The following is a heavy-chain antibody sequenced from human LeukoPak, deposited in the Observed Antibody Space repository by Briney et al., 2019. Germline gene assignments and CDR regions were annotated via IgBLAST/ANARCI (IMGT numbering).Heavy chain of an antibody. CDR2: INAGNGNT. Sequence: ASVKVSCKASGYTFTSYAMHWVRQAPGQRLEWMGWINAGNGNTKYSQKFQGRVTITRDTSARTAYMELSSLRSEDTAVYYCARGSNWNDEGGWFDPWGQETLVTVSS. CDR3: ARGSNWNDEGGWFDP. J-gene: IGHJ5*02. D-gene: IGHD1-1*01. V-gene: IGHV1-3*01. CDR1: GYTFTSYA.